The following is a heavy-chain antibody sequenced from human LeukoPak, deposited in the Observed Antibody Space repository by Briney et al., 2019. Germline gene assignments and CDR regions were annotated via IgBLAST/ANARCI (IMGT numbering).Heavy chain of an antibody. Sequence: GGSLRLSCAASGFTFSSYWMNWARQAPGKGLEWVASINHNGNVNYYVDSVKGRFTISRDNSKNTLYLQMNSLRAEDTAVYYCARDRVLRFFRNKVYGMDVWGQGTTVTVSS. V-gene: IGHV3-7*01. CDR3: ARDRVLRFFRNKVYGMDV. CDR1: GFTFSSYW. D-gene: IGHD3-3*01. J-gene: IGHJ6*02. CDR2: INHNGNVN.